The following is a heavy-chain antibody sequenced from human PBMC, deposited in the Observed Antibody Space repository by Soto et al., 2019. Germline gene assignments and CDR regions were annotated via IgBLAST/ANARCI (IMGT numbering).Heavy chain of an antibody. J-gene: IGHJ4*02. D-gene: IGHD1-26*01. CDR3: ARAPGYSGSYKIFDY. CDR1: GFTFSSYD. CDR2: IGTAGDT. V-gene: IGHV3-13*01. Sequence: GGSLRLSCAASGFTFSSYDMHWVRQATGKGLEWVSAIGTAGDTYYPGSVKGRFTISRENAKNSLYLQMNSLRAEDTAVYYCARAPGYSGSYKIFDYWGQGTLVTVSS.